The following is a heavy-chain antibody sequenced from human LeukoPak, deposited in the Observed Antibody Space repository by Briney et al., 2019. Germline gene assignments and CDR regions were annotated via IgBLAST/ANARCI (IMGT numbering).Heavy chain of an antibody. CDR2: ISLSGYT. CDR3: SRECLPYSSFAH. CDR1: GGSINTNNF. V-gene: IGHV4/OR15-8*02. J-gene: IGHJ4*02. Sequence: SETLSLTYGVSGGSINTNNFWRWVRQSPGRGLEWIGKISLSGYTGFNPSLRGRVTMSLDESKNHVPFSLTSVTAADTAIYYCSRECLPYSSFAHWGQGILVTVTT. D-gene: IGHD2-15*01.